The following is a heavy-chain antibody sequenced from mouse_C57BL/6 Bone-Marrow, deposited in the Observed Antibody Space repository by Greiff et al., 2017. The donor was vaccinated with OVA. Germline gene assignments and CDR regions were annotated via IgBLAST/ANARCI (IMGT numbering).Heavy chain of an antibody. Sequence: EVKLVESGGGLVKPGGSLKLSCAASGFTFSDYGMHWVRQAPEKGLEWVAYISSGSSTIYYADTVKGRFPISRDNAKNTLFLQMTSLRSEDTAMYYCASAYYSNYPFAYWGQGTLVTVSA. CDR1: GFTFSDYG. V-gene: IGHV5-17*01. J-gene: IGHJ3*01. D-gene: IGHD2-5*01. CDR2: ISSGSSTI. CDR3: ASAYYSNYPFAY.